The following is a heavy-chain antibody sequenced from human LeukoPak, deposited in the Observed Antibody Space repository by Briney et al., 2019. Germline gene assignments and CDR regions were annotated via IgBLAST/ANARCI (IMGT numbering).Heavy chain of an antibody. CDR1: GFTFDDYA. D-gene: IGHD2-2*01. V-gene: IGHV3-9*01. J-gene: IGHJ3*02. CDR3: ATEYCSRTRCPKAGCDI. Sequence: GGSLRLSCAASGFTFDDYAMNWVRQAPGRGLEWVSGINSNSDGIDYADSVKGRFTISRDNAKHSLYLQMNSLRAEDTAVYYCATEYCSRTRCPKAGCDIWDQGTMVTVSS. CDR2: INSNSDGI.